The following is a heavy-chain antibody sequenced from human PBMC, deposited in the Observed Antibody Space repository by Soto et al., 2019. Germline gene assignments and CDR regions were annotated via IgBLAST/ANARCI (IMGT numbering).Heavy chain of an antibody. CDR2: TSYDGSDK. CDR1: GFTFHSHA. Sequence: QVHLVESGGGVVQPGRSLRLSCAASGFTFHSHAMHWVRQAPGKGLEWVAVTSYDGSDKYYADSVKGRFTISRDNSENTLYLQMNSLSAEDTAVYFCARDLASGYSYYGMDVWGQGTTVTVSS. J-gene: IGHJ6*02. CDR3: ARDLASGYSYYGMDV. V-gene: IGHV3-30*04. D-gene: IGHD3-3*02.